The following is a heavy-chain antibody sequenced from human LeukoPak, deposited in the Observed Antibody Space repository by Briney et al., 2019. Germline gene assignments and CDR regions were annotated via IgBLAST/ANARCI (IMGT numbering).Heavy chain of an antibody. CDR3: ARAVVVNTFDY. J-gene: IGHJ4*02. CDR2: IYYSGST. V-gene: IGHV4-30-4*01. D-gene: IGHD3-22*01. CDR1: GGSISSGDYY. Sequence: SETLSPTCTVSGGSISSGDYYWSWIRQPPGKGLEWIGYIYYSGSTYYNPSLKSRVTISVDTSKNQFSLKLSSVTAADTAVYYCARAVVVNTFDYWGQGTLVTVSS.